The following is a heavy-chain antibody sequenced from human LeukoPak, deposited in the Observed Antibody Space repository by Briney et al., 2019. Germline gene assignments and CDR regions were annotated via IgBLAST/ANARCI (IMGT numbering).Heavy chain of an antibody. CDR1: GYTFTSYA. J-gene: IGHJ6*03. Sequence: WASVKVSCKASGYTFTSYAMNWVRQAPGQGLEWMGWINTNTGNPTYAQGFTGRFVFSLDTSVSTAYPQISSLKAEDTAVYYCAREPKRYCSGGSCYYYYYYMDVWGKGTTVTVSS. V-gene: IGHV7-4-1*02. CDR2: INTNTGNP. D-gene: IGHD2-15*01. CDR3: AREPKRYCSGGSCYYYYYYMDV.